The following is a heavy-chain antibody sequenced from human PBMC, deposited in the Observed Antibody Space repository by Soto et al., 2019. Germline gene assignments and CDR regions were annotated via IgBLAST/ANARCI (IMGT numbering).Heavy chain of an antibody. CDR2: IYYSGST. Sequence: QVQLQESGPGLVKPSQTLSLTCTVSGGSISSGGYYWSWIRQHPGKGLEWIGYIYYSGSTYYNPSLKSRVTISVDTSKNQFSLKLSSVTAADTAVYYCARSITGTTPSAGRFDPWGQGTLVTVSS. CDR3: ARSITGTTPSAGRFDP. CDR1: GGSISSGGYY. D-gene: IGHD1-7*01. V-gene: IGHV4-31*03. J-gene: IGHJ5*02.